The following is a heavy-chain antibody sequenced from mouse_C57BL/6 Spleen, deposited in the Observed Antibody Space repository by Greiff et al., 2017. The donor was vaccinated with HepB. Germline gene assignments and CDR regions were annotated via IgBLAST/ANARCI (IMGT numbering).Heavy chain of an antibody. CDR1: GYSFTGYY. J-gene: IGHJ2*01. D-gene: IGHD1-1*01. CDR2: INPSTGGT. Sequence: EVQLQQSGPELVKPGASVKISCKASGYSFTGYYMNWVKQSPEKSLEWIGEINPSTGGTTYNQKFKAKATLTVDKSSSTAYMQLKSLTSEDSAVYYCARRDYGSSYSRYYWGQGTTLTVSS. V-gene: IGHV1-42*01. CDR3: ARRDYGSSYSRYY.